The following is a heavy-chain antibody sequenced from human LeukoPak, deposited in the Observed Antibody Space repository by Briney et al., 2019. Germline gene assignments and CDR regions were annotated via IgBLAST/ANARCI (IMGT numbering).Heavy chain of an antibody. CDR3: ARDLRGVGSSTVFDY. D-gene: IGHD2-2*01. J-gene: IGHJ4*02. CDR1: GGSISSSNW. V-gene: IGHV4-4*02. Sequence: SETLSLTCAVSGGSISSSNWWSWVRQPPGKGLEWIGEIYHSGSTNYNPSLKSRVTISVDKSKNQFSLKLSSVTAADTAVYYCARDLRGVGSSTVFDYWGQATLVTVSS. CDR2: IYHSGST.